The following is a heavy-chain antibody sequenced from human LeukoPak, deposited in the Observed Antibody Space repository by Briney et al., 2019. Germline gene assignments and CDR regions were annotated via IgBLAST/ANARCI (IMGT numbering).Heavy chain of an antibody. CDR3: ARSDYGGNNYYYMDV. J-gene: IGHJ6*03. CDR2: IYHSGNT. Sequence: SETLSLTCTVSGYSISSGYYWGWIRQPPGKGLEWIGSIYHSGNTYYDPSLKSRVTISVDTSKNQFSLRLSSVTAADTAVYYCARSDYGGNNYYYMDVWGKGTTVTVSS. D-gene: IGHD4-23*01. V-gene: IGHV4-38-2*02. CDR1: GYSISSGYY.